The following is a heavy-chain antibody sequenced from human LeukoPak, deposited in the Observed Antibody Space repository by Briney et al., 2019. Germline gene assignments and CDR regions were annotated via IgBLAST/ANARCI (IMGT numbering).Heavy chain of an antibody. CDR1: GGSFSGYY. Sequence: SETLSLTCAVYGGSFSGYYWSWIRQPPGKGLEWIGEINHSGSTNYNPSLKSRVTISVGTSKNQFSLKLSSVTAADTAVYYCARGRMDYYGSGSSKRQFDYWGQGTLVTVSS. CDR2: INHSGST. CDR3: ARGRMDYYGSGSSKRQFDY. J-gene: IGHJ4*02. D-gene: IGHD3-10*01. V-gene: IGHV4-34*01.